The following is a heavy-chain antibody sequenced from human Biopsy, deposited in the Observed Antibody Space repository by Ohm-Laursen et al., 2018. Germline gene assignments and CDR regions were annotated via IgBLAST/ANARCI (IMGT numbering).Heavy chain of an antibody. Sequence: SLRLSCATSGFTFDDHVMHWVRQAPGKGLEWVSGISWDGGSEGYADSVKGRFTISRDNAKNSLFLQMNSLTTEDTALYYCVRGYSSSWSGYLDHWGQGTLVTVSS. J-gene: IGHJ4*02. CDR3: VRGYSSSWSGYLDH. D-gene: IGHD3-3*01. CDR1: GFTFDDHV. CDR2: ISWDGGSE. V-gene: IGHV3-9*01.